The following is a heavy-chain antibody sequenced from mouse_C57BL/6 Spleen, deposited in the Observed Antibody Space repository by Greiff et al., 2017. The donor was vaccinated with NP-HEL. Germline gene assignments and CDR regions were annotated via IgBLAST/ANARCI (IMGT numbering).Heavy chain of an antibody. V-gene: IGHV2-2*01. Sequence: VQLQQSGPGLVQPSQSLSITCTVSGFSLTSYGVHWVRQSPGKGLEWLGVIWSGGSTDYNAAFISRLSISKDNSKSQVFFKMNSLQADDTAIYYCARNPAHYYGSRDYAMDYWGQGTSVTVSS. D-gene: IGHD1-1*01. CDR2: IWSGGST. CDR3: ARNPAHYYGSRDYAMDY. CDR1: GFSLTSYG. J-gene: IGHJ4*01.